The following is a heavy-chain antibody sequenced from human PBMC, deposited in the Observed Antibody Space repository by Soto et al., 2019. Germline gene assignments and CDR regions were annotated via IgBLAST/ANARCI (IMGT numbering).Heavy chain of an antibody. CDR3: AKDVHYDRSGGLDY. D-gene: IGHD3-22*01. CDR1: GFTFDNFA. V-gene: IGHV3-23*01. Sequence: GGSLRLSCTTSGFTFDNFAMSWVRQAPGRGLEWVSAISGGGGGTYYADSVKGRFIISRDNSKNTVYLQVNGLRTEDTAVYYCAKDVHYDRSGGLDYWGQGTLVTVSS. CDR2: ISGGGGGT. J-gene: IGHJ4*02.